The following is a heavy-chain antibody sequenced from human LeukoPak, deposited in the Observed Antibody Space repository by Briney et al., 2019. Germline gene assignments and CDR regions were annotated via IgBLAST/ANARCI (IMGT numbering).Heavy chain of an antibody. D-gene: IGHD3-3*01. CDR2: INPNSGGT. J-gene: IGHJ6*03. CDR3: ARGYDFWSGYHYYYYYYMDV. CDR1: GYSFTSYY. Sequence: ASVRVSCKASGYSFTSYYMHWVRQAPGQGLEWMGWINPNSGGTNYAQKFLGRVTMNSDTSISTAYMELSRLRSDDTAVYYCARGYDFWSGYHYYYYYYMDVWGKGTTVTVSS. V-gene: IGHV1-2*02.